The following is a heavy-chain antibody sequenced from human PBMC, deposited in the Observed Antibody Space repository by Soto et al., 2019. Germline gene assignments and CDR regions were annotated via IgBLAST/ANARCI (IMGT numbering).Heavy chain of an antibody. V-gene: IGHV3-23*01. J-gene: IGHJ4*02. Sequence: GGSLRLSCAASGFTFSNYAMNWVRQAPGKGLEWVSAISGSGGTTYYADSVKGRFTMSRDNSKNTLYLQMNSLRADDTAVYYWAKVPLRPYYFDYWRLGPLVTLSS. CDR2: ISGSGGTT. CDR3: AKVPLRPYYFDY. CDR1: GFTFSNYA.